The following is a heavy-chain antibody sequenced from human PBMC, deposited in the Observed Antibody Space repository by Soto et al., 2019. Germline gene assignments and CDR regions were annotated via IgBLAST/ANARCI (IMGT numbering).Heavy chain of an antibody. V-gene: IGHV4-4*07. J-gene: IGHJ3*02. Sequence: SETLSLTCTVSGGSIRSYYWSWIRQPAGKGLEWIGRIYTSGSTNYNPSLKSRVTMSVDTSKNQFSLELSSVTAADTAVYYCARDRVYDSSGYYYPDAFDIWGRGTMVTVSS. CDR3: ARDRVYDSSGYYYPDAFDI. CDR1: GGSIRSYY. CDR2: IYTSGST. D-gene: IGHD3-22*01.